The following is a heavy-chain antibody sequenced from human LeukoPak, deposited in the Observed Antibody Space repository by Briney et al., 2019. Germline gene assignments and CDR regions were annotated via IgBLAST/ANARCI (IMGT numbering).Heavy chain of an antibody. J-gene: IGHJ4*02. CDR3: AKDARRYSGWYSFDH. V-gene: IGHV3-23*01. CDR2: ISDSGGTT. D-gene: IGHD6-19*01. Sequence: PGGSLRLSCVASGFTFSNLAMGWVRQAPGKGLEWVSVISDSGGTTYYADSVKGRFTISRDNSRNTLYLQMNSLRVDDTAVYYCAKDARRYSGWYSFDHWGQGTLVTVSS. CDR1: GFTFSNLA.